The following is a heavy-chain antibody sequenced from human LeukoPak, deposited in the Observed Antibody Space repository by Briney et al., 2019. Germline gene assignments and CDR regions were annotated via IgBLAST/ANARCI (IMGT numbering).Heavy chain of an antibody. CDR1: GFTFDDYA. Sequence: QPGGSLRLSCAASGFTFDDYAMHWVRQAPGKGLEWVSGISWNSGSIGYADSVKGRFTISRDNAKNSLYLQMNSLRAEDTALYYCAKAVTSSWYRGGNAFDIWGQGTMVTVSS. CDR3: AKAVTSSWYRGGNAFDI. V-gene: IGHV3-9*01. D-gene: IGHD6-13*01. J-gene: IGHJ3*02. CDR2: ISWNSGSI.